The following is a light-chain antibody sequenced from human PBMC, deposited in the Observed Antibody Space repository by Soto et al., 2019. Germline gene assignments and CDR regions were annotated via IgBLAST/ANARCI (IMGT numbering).Light chain of an antibody. CDR2: LNNDGSH. J-gene: IGLJ2*01. CDR1: SGHSSYA. Sequence: QLVLTQPPSASASLGASVKLTCTLSSGHSSYAIAWHQKQPEKGPRYLMDLNNDGSHTKGDGIPDRFSGSSSGAERYLIISSLQSEDEADYYCSSFEASNNLLFGGGTQLTVL. CDR3: SSFEASNNLL. V-gene: IGLV4-69*01.